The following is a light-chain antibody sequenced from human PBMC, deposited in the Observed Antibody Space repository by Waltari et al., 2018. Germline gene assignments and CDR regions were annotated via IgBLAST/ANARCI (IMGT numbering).Light chain of an antibody. Sequence: QSVLTQAPSASGTPGRGVTVSCSGSDSNIGANSVTWYQHVPGAAPKVLIYRSKQRPSWAPDRFSGSKSGTSASLAISGLRSEDEADYYCAAWDDRLDSYVFGTGTRVTVL. CDR2: RSK. J-gene: IGLJ1*01. CDR3: AAWDDRLDSYV. V-gene: IGLV1-44*01. CDR1: DSNIGANS.